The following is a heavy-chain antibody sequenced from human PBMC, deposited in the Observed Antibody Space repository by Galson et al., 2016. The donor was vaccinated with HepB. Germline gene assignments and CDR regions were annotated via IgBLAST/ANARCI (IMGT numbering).Heavy chain of an antibody. V-gene: IGHV3-48*02. CDR2: ITSSSDTM. CDR3: ARDDYFRLGY. D-gene: IGHD3-16*01. CDR1: GFAFRTYS. Sequence: SLRLSCAASGFAFRTYSMNWVRQTPGKGLEWIAWITSSSDTMYYADSVKGRFTISRDNAKNSLYLEMNSLRDEDTAVNYCARDDYFRLGYWGQGTLVTVSS. J-gene: IGHJ4*02.